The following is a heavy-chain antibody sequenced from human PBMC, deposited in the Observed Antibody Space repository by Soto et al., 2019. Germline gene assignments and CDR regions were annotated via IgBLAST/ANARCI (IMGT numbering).Heavy chain of an antibody. D-gene: IGHD5-12*01. CDR1: GGTFSSYT. J-gene: IGHJ2*01. Sequence: QVQLVQSGAEVKKPGSSVTVSCKASGGTFSSYTISWVRQAPGQGLEWMGGIIPIFGTANYAQKFQGRVTIPADEPTRTAYMELSSLRSEDTAVYYCARGNHRWLQLWYFDLWGRGTLVTVSS. CDR2: IIPIFGTA. CDR3: ARGNHRWLQLWYFDL. V-gene: IGHV1-69*12.